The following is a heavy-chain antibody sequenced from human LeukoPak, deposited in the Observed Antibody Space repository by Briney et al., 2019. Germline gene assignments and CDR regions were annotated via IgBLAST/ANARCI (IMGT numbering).Heavy chain of an antibody. J-gene: IGHJ3*02. V-gene: IGHV4-34*01. D-gene: IGHD3-10*01. CDR1: GASFTFYS. Sequence: SETLSLTCAVSGASFTFYSWTWIRQPPGKGLEWIGESNPDGSTNYNPSLKSRVSISVDTSKSQFSLNLSSVTVADTAVYYCARGNPTINMAWGNAFDIWGRGTTVTVSS. CDR3: ARGNPTINMAWGNAFDI. CDR2: SNPDGST.